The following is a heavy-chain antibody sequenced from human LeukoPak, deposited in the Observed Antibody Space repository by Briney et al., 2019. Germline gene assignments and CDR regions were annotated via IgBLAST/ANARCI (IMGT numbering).Heavy chain of an antibody. CDR2: ISSNGDRT. D-gene: IGHD4-11*01. V-gene: IGHV3-64*01. J-gene: IGHJ4*02. Sequence: GGSLRLSCAASGFSFSSFSMNWVRQAPGKGLEYVSAISSNGDRTYYANSVKGRFTISGDNSKNTLYLQMGSLRAEDTAVYYCASYRYWGQGTLVTVSS. CDR1: GFSFSSFS. CDR3: ASYRY.